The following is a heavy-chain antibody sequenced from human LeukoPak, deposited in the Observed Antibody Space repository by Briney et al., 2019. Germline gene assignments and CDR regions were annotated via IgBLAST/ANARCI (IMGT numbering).Heavy chain of an antibody. CDR1: GFTFSNYW. CDR2: IRRDGSET. J-gene: IGHJ6*03. V-gene: IGHV3-7*04. D-gene: IGHD3-16*01. CDR3: ARGYDSNLDYYYSMDV. Sequence: PGGSLRPSCAASGFTFSNYWMTWVRRAPGKGLEWVANIRRDGSETHYVDSVMGRFTISRDNAKNSLYLQMNSLRAEDTAVYFCARGYDSNLDYYYSMDVWGKGTTVTVSS.